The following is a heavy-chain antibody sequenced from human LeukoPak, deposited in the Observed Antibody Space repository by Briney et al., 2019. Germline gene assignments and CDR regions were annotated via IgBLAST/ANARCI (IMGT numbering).Heavy chain of an antibody. J-gene: IGHJ4*02. D-gene: IGHD3-22*01. Sequence: KSSETLSLTCTVSGGSISSYYWSWIRQPPGKGLEWIGYIFYSGSTNYNPSLKSRVTISVDTSKNQFSLKLSSVTAADTAVYYCARGFYDSSGYSEPFDCWGRGTLVTVSS. V-gene: IGHV4-59*08. CDR1: GGSISSYY. CDR3: ARGFYDSSGYSEPFDC. CDR2: IFYSGST.